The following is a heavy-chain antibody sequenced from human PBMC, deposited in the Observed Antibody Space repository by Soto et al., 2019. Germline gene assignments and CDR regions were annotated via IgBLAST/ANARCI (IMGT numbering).Heavy chain of an antibody. Sequence: GGSLRLSCAASGFTFSTYAMSWVRQAPGKGLEWVSTISGSGGSTYYADSVKGRFTISRDNSKNTLYLQMDSLRAEDTAIYYCAKDLALCSGGSCYPLYFDYWGQGTLVTVSS. CDR2: ISGSGGST. J-gene: IGHJ4*02. D-gene: IGHD2-15*01. V-gene: IGHV3-23*01. CDR1: GFTFSTYA. CDR3: AKDLALCSGGSCYPLYFDY.